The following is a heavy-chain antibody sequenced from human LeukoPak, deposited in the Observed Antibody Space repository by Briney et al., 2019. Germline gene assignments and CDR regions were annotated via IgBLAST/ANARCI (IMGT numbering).Heavy chain of an antibody. CDR3: AKGTRYCSSTSCLTPYFDY. CDR2: ISYVGTNK. Sequence: PGGSLRLSCAASGCTFSGYGLHWVRQAPGKGLEWVAVISYVGTNKYYADSVKGRFTISRDNSKNTLSLQMNSLRAEDTAVYYCAKGTRYCSSTSCLTPYFDYWGQGALVTVSS. D-gene: IGHD2-2*01. V-gene: IGHV3-30*18. J-gene: IGHJ4*02. CDR1: GCTFSGYG.